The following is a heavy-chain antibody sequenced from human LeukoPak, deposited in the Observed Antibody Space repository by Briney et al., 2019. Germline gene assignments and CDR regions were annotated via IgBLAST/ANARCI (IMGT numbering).Heavy chain of an antibody. CDR1: GGTFSSYA. V-gene: IGHV1-69*01. CDR3: AREPPMVRGFFDY. CDR2: IIPIFGTA. J-gene: IGHJ4*02. Sequence: SVKDSCKASGGTFSSYAISWVRQTPGQGLEWMGGIIPIFGTANYAQKFQGRVTITADESTSTADMELSSLRSEDTAVYYCAREPPMVRGFFDYWVQGTLATVPS. D-gene: IGHD3-10*01.